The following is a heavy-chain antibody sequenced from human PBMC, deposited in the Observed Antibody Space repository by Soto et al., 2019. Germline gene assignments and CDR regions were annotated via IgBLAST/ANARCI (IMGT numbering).Heavy chain of an antibody. CDR3: ARLPYYDFWSGYFDY. CDR1: GGSISSYY. CDR2: IYYSGST. Sequence: PSETLSLTCTVSGGSISSYYWSWIRQPPGKGLEWIGYIYYSGSTKYNPSLKSRVTISVDTSKNQFSLKLSSVTAADTSVYYCARLPYYDFWSGYFDYWGQGTLVTVSS. J-gene: IGHJ4*02. V-gene: IGHV4-59*08. D-gene: IGHD3-3*01.